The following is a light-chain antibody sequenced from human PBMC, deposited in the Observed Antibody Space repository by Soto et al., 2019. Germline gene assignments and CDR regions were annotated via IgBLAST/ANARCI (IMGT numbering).Light chain of an antibody. V-gene: IGKV3-20*01. CDR1: QSASSNY. CDR3: QQYGSSPLT. J-gene: IGKJ4*01. Sequence: EIVLTQSPGTLSLSPGERATLYCRASQSASSNYLAWYQQKPGQAPRLLIYDASSRATGIPDRFSGSGSGTDFTLTISRLEPEDFAVYYCQQYGSSPLTFGGGTKVDIK. CDR2: DAS.